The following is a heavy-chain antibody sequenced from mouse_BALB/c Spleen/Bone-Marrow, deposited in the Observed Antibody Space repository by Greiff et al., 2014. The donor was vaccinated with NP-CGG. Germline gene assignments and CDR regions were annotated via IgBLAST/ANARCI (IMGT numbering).Heavy chain of an antibody. Sequence: VQRVESGPGLVAPSQSLSITCTVSGFSLTVYGVNWVRQPPGKGLEWLGMIWGDGITDYNSAFKSRLSISKDDSKSQVFLKMNRLQTDDTAKYYCAREGNYFDYWGQGTTLTVSS. CDR3: AREGNYFDY. CDR2: IWGDGIT. V-gene: IGHV2-6-7*01. J-gene: IGHJ2*01. CDR1: GFSLTVYG.